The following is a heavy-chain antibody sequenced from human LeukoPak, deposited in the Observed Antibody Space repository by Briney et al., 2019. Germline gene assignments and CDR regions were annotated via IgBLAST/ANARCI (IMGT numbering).Heavy chain of an antibody. CDR2: IYYSGST. Sequence: SETLSLTCTVSGGSISSGDYYWSWIRQPPGKSLEWIGYIYYSGSTYYNPSLKSRVTISVDTSKNQFSLKLSSVTAADTAVYYCARVLSHYYYYGMDVWGQGTTVTVSS. J-gene: IGHJ6*02. CDR3: ARVLSHYYYYGMDV. V-gene: IGHV4-30-4*01. CDR1: GGSISSGDYY.